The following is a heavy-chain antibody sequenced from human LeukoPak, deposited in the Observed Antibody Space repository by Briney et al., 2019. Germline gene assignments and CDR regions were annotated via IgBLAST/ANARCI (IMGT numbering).Heavy chain of an antibody. J-gene: IGHJ4*02. D-gene: IGHD3-22*01. CDR3: ARGHYDSRTYYYGWDY. V-gene: IGHV3-21*01. CDR2: ISSDSSYI. Sequence: GGSLRLSCAASGFTFSTFYMHRVRQAPGQGLEWVSSISSDSSYIYYADSVKGRFSISRDTAESSPSLQMNSLRAEDTAVYYCARGHYDSRTYYYGWDYWGQGTLVTVSS. CDR1: GFTFSTFY.